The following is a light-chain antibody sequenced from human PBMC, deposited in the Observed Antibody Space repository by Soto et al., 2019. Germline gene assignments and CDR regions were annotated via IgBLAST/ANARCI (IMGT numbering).Light chain of an antibody. J-gene: IGKJ5*01. V-gene: IGKV3-20*01. CDR3: QQHGISHIT. CDR1: QSVSSSY. CDR2: GAS. Sequence: ELVLTQSPGTLSLSPGERATLSCRASQSVSSSYLAWYQQKPGQAPRLLILGASTRATGVPDRFSGSGSGTDFTLTITRLEPDDSAVYYCQQHGISHITFGQGTRLEIK.